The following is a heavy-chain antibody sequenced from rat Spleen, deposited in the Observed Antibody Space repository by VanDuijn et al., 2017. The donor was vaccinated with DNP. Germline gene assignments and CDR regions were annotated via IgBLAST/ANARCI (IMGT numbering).Heavy chain of an antibody. J-gene: IGHJ2*01. D-gene: IGHD4-1*01. V-gene: IGHV4-2*01. CDR3: ARETGPAYY. Sequence: EVKLVESGGGLVQPGRSLKLSCAASGFIFFDYWMGWVRQAPGKGLEWIGQINKDSSTFTYTPPLKDKFTISRDNAQNTLYLQMTKLGSEDTAIYYCARETGPAYYWGQGVMVTVSS. CDR1: GFIFFDYW. CDR2: INKDSSTF.